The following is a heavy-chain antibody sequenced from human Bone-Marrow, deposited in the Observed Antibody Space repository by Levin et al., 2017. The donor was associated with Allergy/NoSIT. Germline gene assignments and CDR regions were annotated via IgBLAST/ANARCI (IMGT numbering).Heavy chain of an antibody. J-gene: IGHJ4*02. CDR2: TYYRSRWSS. CDR1: GDSLSTNGVA. V-gene: IGHV6-1*01. Sequence: SCAISGDSLSTNGVAWNWIRQSPSRGLEWLGRTYYRSRWSSDYAVSVKSRITINPDTSKNQFSLLLNSVTPEDTAVYYCARGRVSAFDYWGQGTLVTVSS. CDR3: ARGRVSAFDY. D-gene: IGHD2-2*01.